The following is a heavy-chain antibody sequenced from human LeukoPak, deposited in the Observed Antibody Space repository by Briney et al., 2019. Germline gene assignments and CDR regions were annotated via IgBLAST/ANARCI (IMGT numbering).Heavy chain of an antibody. J-gene: IGHJ5*02. CDR3: ARSPGADYDFWSGLRSNNWFDP. CDR1: GRSVHSGSYH. V-gene: IGHV4-61*01. CDR2: IYYCEST. D-gene: IGHD3-3*01. Sequence: PSDTLSLICTLSGRSVHSGSYHWRWIPKPPGKGLEWFGYIYYCESTNYNPSLKSRVTISVDTSKNQFSLKLSSVTAADTAVYYCARSPGADYDFWSGLRSNNWFDPWGQGTLVTVSS.